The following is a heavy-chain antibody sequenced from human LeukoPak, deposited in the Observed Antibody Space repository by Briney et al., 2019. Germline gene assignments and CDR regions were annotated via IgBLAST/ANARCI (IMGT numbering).Heavy chain of an antibody. D-gene: IGHD5-12*01. J-gene: IGHJ4*02. Sequence: PGGSLRLSCAASGXTVSSYEMNWVRQAPGKGLEWVSYMSSSGTVKFYADSVKGRFTISRDNAKNSLHLQMNSLRDEDTAVYYCARDWLRLGYWGQGTLVTVSS. CDR1: GXTVSSYE. CDR3: ARDWLRLGY. V-gene: IGHV3-48*03. CDR2: MSSSGTVK.